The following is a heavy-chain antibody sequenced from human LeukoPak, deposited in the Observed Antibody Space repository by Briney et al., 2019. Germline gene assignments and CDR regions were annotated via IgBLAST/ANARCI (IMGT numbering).Heavy chain of an antibody. CDR1: GFTFDDYA. D-gene: IGHD6-19*01. CDR3: AKESPRKGSGWSVFDY. CDR2: ISWHSGSI. J-gene: IGHJ4*02. V-gene: IGHV3-9*01. Sequence: GGSLRLSCAASGFTFDDYAMHWVRQALGKGLEGVSGISWHSGSIGYADSVKGRFTISRDNAKNSLYPQMNSLRAEDTALYYCAKESPRKGSGWSVFDYWGQGTLVTVSS.